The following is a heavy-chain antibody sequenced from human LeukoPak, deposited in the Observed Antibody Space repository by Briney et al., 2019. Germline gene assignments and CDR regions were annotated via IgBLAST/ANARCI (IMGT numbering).Heavy chain of an antibody. Sequence: ASVKVSCKASGYTFTGHYIHWVRQAPGQGLEWMGWVNPNSGDTYYAQKFQGRVTMTRDTSISTAYMELSRLRSDDTAVYYCARWLQHYYYYYMDVWGKGTTVTISS. CDR1: GYTFTGHY. CDR3: ARWLQHYYYYYMDV. D-gene: IGHD5-24*01. J-gene: IGHJ6*03. V-gene: IGHV1-2*02. CDR2: VNPNSGDT.